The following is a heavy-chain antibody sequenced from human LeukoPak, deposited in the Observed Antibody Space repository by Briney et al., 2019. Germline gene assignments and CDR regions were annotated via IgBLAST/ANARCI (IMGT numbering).Heavy chain of an antibody. CDR1: GYIFTELS. CDR3: ATHLQQLPLWNY. J-gene: IGHJ4*02. V-gene: IGHV1-24*01. CDR2: FDPADGET. D-gene: IGHD6-13*01. Sequence: ASVKLSCKVSGYIFTELSIHWVRQAPGKGLEWMGGFDPADGETIYAQKFQGRVTMPEDTSTDTAYMELSSLRSEDTAVYYCATHLQQLPLWNYWGQGTLVTVSS.